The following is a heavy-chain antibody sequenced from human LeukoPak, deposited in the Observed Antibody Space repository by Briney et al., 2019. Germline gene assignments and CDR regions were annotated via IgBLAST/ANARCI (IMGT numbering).Heavy chain of an antibody. CDR1: GFTFSSYG. CDR2: IWYDGSNK. CDR3: ARDPMVVTADYYFDY. Sequence: PGGSLRLSCAASGFTFSSYGMHWVRQAPGKGLEWVAVIWYDGSNKYYADSVKGRFTISRDNSKNTLYLQMNSLRAEDTAVYYCARDPMVVTADYYFDYWGQGTLVTVSS. D-gene: IGHD2-21*02. V-gene: IGHV3-33*01. J-gene: IGHJ4*02.